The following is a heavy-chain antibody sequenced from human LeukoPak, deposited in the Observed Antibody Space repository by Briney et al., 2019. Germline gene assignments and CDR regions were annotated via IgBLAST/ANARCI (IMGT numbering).Heavy chain of an antibody. V-gene: IGHV4-59*01. CDR3: ARDSRYRDGMDV. D-gene: IGHD5-12*01. J-gene: IGHJ6*02. CDR2: IYYSGST. CDR1: GGSFSDYY. Sequence: PSETLSLTCAVYGGSFSDYYWSWIRQPPGKGLEWIGYIYYSGSTNYNPSLKSRVTISIDTSKNQFSLKLSSVTAADTAVYYCARDSRYRDGMDVWGQGTTVTVSS.